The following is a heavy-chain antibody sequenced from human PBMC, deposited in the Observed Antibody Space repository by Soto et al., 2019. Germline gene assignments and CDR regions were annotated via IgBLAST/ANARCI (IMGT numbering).Heavy chain of an antibody. V-gene: IGHV4-31*03. J-gene: IGHJ4*02. CDR3: ARGVTMVRGVIHTPYFDY. D-gene: IGHD3-10*01. CDR1: GGSISSGGYY. Sequence: QVQLQESGPGLVKPSQTLSLTCTVSGGSISSGGYYWSWIRQHPGKGLEWIGYIYYSGSTYYNPALKSRVTISVDTSKTQFSLKLSSVTAADTAVYYCARGVTMVRGVIHTPYFDYWGQGTLVTVSS. CDR2: IYYSGST.